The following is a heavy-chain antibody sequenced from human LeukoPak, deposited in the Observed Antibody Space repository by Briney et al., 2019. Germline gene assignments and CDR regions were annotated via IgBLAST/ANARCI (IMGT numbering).Heavy chain of an antibody. J-gene: IGHJ6*02. Sequence: GGSLRLSCTASGFIFSRYGMNWVRQAPGKGLEGVAVVSFDGSNQYYADSVKGRFTISRDNSKNTVYLQINSLRAEDTAVYYCAKVRAPITVTEGMDVWGQGTMVTVSS. CDR2: VSFDGSNQ. CDR3: AKVRAPITVTEGMDV. CDR1: GFIFSRYG. V-gene: IGHV3-30*18. D-gene: IGHD4-17*01.